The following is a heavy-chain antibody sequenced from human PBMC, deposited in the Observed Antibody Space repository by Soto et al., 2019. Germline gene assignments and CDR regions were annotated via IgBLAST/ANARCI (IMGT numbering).Heavy chain of an antibody. V-gene: IGHV3-30-3*01. CDR1: GFTFSSYA. J-gene: IGHJ4*02. Sequence: QVQLVESGGGVVQPGRSLRLSCAASGFTFSSYAMHWVRQATGKGLEWVAVISYDGSNKYYADSVKGRFTISRDNSKNTLYLQMNSLRAEDTAVYYCARAVLTSRSSGWDHFDYWGQGTLVTVSS. D-gene: IGHD6-19*01. CDR3: ARAVLTSRSSGWDHFDY. CDR2: ISYDGSNK.